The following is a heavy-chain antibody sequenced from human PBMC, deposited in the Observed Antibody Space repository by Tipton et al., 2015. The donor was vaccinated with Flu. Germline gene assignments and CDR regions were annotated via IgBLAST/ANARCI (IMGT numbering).Heavy chain of an antibody. V-gene: IGHV3-23*01. Sequence: SLRLSCTASGFTIGDDVVTWFRQAPGKGLEWVSTIDGSGSKTYYADSVRGRFTVSRDNSKNTQFLQMNSLTAADTAIYYCARGTVGSATYTLGYWGQGTLVTVSS. J-gene: IGHJ4*02. CDR2: IDGSGSKT. CDR3: ARGTVGSATYTLGY. D-gene: IGHD3-10*01. CDR1: GFTIGDDV.